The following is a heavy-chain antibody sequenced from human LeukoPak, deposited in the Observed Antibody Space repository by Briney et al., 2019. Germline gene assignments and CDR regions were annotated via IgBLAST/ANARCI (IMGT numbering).Heavy chain of an antibody. J-gene: IGHJ4*02. CDR2: ISGSGGST. Sequence: SGGSLRLSSAASGFTFSSYDMSWVRQAPGKGLEWVSAISGSGGSTYYADSVKGRFTISRDNSKNTLYLQMNSLRAEDTAVYYCAKGFHGSVAGTNWGQGTLVTVSS. V-gene: IGHV3-23*01. CDR1: GFTFSSYD. D-gene: IGHD6-19*01. CDR3: AKGFHGSVAGTN.